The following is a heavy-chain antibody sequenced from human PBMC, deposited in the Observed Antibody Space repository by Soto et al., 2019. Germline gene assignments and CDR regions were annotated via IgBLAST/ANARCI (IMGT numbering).Heavy chain of an antibody. CDR1: AFSLSTSGVG. Sequence: SGPTLVKPTQTLTLTCTFSAFSLSTSGVGVGWIRQPPGKALEWLALIYWDDDKRYSPFLKSRLTITKDTSKNHVVLTMTNMDPVDTATYFCAHSPRVYLGAAVWFDPWGQGTLGTGSA. CDR3: AHSPRVYLGAAVWFDP. D-gene: IGHD6-13*01. J-gene: IGHJ5*02. V-gene: IGHV2-5*02. CDR2: IYWDDDK.